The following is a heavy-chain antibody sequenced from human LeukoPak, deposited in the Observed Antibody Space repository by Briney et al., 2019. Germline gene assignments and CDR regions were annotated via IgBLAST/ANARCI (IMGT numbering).Heavy chain of an antibody. J-gene: IGHJ6*02. CDR2: IIPFFGTA. Sequence: SVKVSCKASGGTFSSYAISWARQAPGQGLEWMGGIIPFFGTANYAQKFQGRVTITADESTSTAYMEMSSLRSEDTAVYYCARDSPGKIVVVPAAPWYYYGMDVWGQGTTVTVSS. D-gene: IGHD2-2*01. V-gene: IGHV1-69*13. CDR1: GGTFSSYA. CDR3: ARDSPGKIVVVPAAPWYYYGMDV.